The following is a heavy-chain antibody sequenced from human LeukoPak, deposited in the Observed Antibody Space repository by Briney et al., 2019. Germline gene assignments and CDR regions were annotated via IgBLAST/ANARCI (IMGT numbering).Heavy chain of an antibody. CDR1: GFRFSSYA. J-gene: IGHJ6*02. D-gene: IGHD6-19*01. CDR3: AKGARSGPYDYYAMDV. V-gene: IGHV3-23*01. CDR2: ISGSGGST. Sequence: TGGSLRLSCAASGFRFSSYAMSWVRQAPGKGLEWGTAISGSGGSTYYADSVKGRFTISRDNSKNTLYLQMNSLRAEDTAVYYCAKGARSGPYDYYAMDVWGQGTTVTVSS.